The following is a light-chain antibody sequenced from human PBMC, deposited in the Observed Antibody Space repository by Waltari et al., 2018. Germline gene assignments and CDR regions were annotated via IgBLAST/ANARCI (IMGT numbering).Light chain of an antibody. CDR2: DVS. CDR1: TSAVGVFNF. Sequence: QSALTQPASVSGSPGRPIIISCTGTTSAVGVFNFFPWSQQHPGKAPKLMIYDVSKRPPGVSTRFSGSKSGTTASLTISGLQAEDEADYYCSSYTSSSTLYVFGTGTKVTVL. J-gene: IGLJ1*01. V-gene: IGLV2-14*01. CDR3: SSYTSSSTLYV.